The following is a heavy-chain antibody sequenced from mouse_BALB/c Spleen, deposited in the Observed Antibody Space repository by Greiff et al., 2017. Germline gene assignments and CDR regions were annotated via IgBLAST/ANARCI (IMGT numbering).Heavy chain of an antibody. CDR1: GYTFSSYW. Sequence: VQLQQSGAELMKPGASVKISCKATGYTFSSYWIEWVKQRPGHGLEWIGEILPGSGSTNYNEKFKGKATFTADTSSNTAYMQLSSLTSEDSAVYYCAREYGPYYYAMDYWGQGTSVTVSS. J-gene: IGHJ4*01. CDR3: AREYGPYYYAMDY. V-gene: IGHV1-9*01. CDR2: ILPGSGST. D-gene: IGHD2-10*02.